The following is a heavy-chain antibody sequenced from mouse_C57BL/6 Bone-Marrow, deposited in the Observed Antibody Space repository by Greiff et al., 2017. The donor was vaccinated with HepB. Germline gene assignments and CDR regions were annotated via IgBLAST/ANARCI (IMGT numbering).Heavy chain of an antibody. D-gene: IGHD2-3*01. J-gene: IGHJ4*01. V-gene: IGHV1-82*01. Sequence: QVQLQQSGPELVKPGASVKISCKASGYAFSSSWMNWVKQRPGKGLEWIGRIYPGDGDTNYNGKFKGKATLTADKSASTAYMQLSSLTSEDSAVYFCAWGYDLYSAMDYWGQGTSVTVSS. CDR1: GYAFSSSW. CDR2: IYPGDGDT. CDR3: AWGYDLYSAMDY.